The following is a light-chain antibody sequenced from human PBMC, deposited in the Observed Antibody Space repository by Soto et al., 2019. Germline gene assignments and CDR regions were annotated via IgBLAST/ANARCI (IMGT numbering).Light chain of an antibody. CDR3: QQYGSSPPWT. Sequence: EIVLTQSSGTLSLSPGERATLSCRASQSVSSSYLAWYQQKPGQAPRLLIYGASSRATGIPDRFSGSGSGTDLTLTISRLEPEDFAVYYCQQYGSSPPWTFGQGTKVEIK. CDR1: QSVSSSY. CDR2: GAS. J-gene: IGKJ1*01. V-gene: IGKV3-20*01.